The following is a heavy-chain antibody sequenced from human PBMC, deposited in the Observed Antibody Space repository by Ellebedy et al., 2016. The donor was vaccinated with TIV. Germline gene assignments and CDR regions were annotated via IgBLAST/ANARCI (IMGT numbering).Heavy chain of an antibody. V-gene: IGHV3-11*05. CDR3: ARAGYYYGMDV. J-gene: IGHJ6*02. CDR1: GFTFSDYY. D-gene: IGHD1-1*01. Sequence: GGSLRLXCAASGFTFSDYYMSWIRQAPGKGLEWVSYISSSSSYTNYADSVKGRFTISRDNAKNSLYLQMNSLRAEDTAVYYCARAGYYYGMDVWGQGTTVTVSS. CDR2: ISSSSSYT.